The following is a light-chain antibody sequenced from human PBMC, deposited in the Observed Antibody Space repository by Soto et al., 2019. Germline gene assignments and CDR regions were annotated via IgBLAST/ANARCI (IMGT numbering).Light chain of an antibody. CDR2: GAS. V-gene: IGKV3-20*01. CDR1: QSVSSSY. J-gene: IGKJ1*01. CDR3: QQYGSSP. Sequence: VLAQSPGTLSLSPGERATLSCRASQSVSSSYLAWYQQKPGQAPRLLIYGASSRATGIPDRFSGSGSGTDFTLTISRLEPEDFAVYYCQQYGSSPFGQGTKV.